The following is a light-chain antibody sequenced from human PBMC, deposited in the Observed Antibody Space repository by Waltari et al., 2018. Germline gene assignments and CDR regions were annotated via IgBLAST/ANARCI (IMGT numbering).Light chain of an antibody. V-gene: IGLV1-44*01. CDR3: ASWDDRLTAVV. J-gene: IGLJ2*01. Sequence: QSLLTQPPSASGTPGQRVTISCSGSHSNIGINTVDWYQQLPGTAPQLPIPTNVQRPSGVPDRFSGSRSGTSASLAISGLQSDDEADYYCASWDDRLTAVVFGGGTKLTVL. CDR1: HSNIGINT. CDR2: TNV.